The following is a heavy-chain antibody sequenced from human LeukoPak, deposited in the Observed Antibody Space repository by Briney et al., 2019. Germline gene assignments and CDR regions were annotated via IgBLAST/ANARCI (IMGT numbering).Heavy chain of an antibody. D-gene: IGHD3-9*01. Sequence: ASVKVSCKVSGDTLTKLSTHWVRQAPGKGLEWMGGFDPEHGEIIYARKFQGRVTMTEDTSTDTAYMEVSSLRSEDTAMYYCASQSYDDISNWFDPWGQGTLVTVSS. V-gene: IGHV1-24*01. CDR3: ASQSYDDISNWFDP. J-gene: IGHJ5*02. CDR2: FDPEHGEI. CDR1: GDTLTKLS.